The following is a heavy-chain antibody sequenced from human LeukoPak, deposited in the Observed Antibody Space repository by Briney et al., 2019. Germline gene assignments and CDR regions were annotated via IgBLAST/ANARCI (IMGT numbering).Heavy chain of an antibody. J-gene: IGHJ6*03. CDR2: IIPIFGTA. CDR1: GGTFSSYA. CDR3: ASRTSGVLRYFDWSVEGTPYYYYYMDV. D-gene: IGHD3-9*01. Sequence: SVKVSCXASGGTFSSYAISWVRQAPGQGLEWMGGIIPIFGTANYAQKFQGRVTITADESTSTAYMELSSLRSEDTAVYYCASRTSGVLRYFDWSVEGTPYYYYYMDVWGKGTTVTVSS. V-gene: IGHV1-69*13.